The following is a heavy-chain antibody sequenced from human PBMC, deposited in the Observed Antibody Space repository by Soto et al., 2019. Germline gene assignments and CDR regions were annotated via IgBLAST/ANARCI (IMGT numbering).Heavy chain of an antibody. CDR3: AIVRVADSALDH. Sequence: QVQLVESGGGVVQPGRSLRLSCVGSGFIFSNYGMHWVRQAPGKGLEWVAFISYDGSDILYADSVKGRFTISRDNSKSTIFLHMNSPTAEDPAIYFCAIVRVADSALDHWGQGTLVTVSS. V-gene: IGHV3-30*06. J-gene: IGHJ4*02. CDR2: ISYDGSDI. D-gene: IGHD3-10*02. CDR1: GFIFSNYG.